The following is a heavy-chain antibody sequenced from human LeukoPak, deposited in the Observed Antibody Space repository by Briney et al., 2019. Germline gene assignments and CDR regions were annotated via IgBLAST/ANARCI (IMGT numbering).Heavy chain of an antibody. D-gene: IGHD3-10*01. V-gene: IGHV4-34*01. CDR2: INHSGST. CDR3: AREPNYGSGIFYYYYYMDV. J-gene: IGHJ6*03. Sequence: PSETLSLTCAVYGGSFSGYYWSWLRQPPGKGLEGIGEINHSGSTNYNPSLTSRVTISVDTSKNQFSLKLSSVTAADTAVCYCAREPNYGSGIFYYYYYMDVWGKGTTVTVSS. CDR1: GGSFSGYY.